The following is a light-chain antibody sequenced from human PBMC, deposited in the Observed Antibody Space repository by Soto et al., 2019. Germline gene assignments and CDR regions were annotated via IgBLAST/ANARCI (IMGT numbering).Light chain of an antibody. CDR3: QQYGSSPRT. V-gene: IGKV3-20*01. CDR2: GAS. Sequence: EIVLTQSPGILSLSPGERATLSCRASQSVSSNYLAWYQQKPGQAPRFLIYGASSRATGIPDWFSGSGSGTDFTLTITRLEPEDFAVYYCQQYGSSPRTFGQGTKV. CDR1: QSVSSNY. J-gene: IGKJ1*01.